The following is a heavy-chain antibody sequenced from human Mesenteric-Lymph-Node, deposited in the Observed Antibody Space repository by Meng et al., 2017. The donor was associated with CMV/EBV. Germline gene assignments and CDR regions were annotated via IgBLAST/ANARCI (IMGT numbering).Heavy chain of an antibody. V-gene: IGHV4-34*01. CDR3: ARGSSYDILTGYFDY. CDR2: INHSGST. J-gene: IGHJ4*02. D-gene: IGHD3-9*01. CDR1: GGSFSGYY. Sequence: VQLHQGGAGLLKPSATLSVTCAGYGGSFSGYYWNWIRQSPEKGLEWIGEINHSGSTTYNPSFTSRIIISVDTSTNQISLNMSSVTAADTAVYYCARGSSYDILTGYFDYWGQGALVTVSS.